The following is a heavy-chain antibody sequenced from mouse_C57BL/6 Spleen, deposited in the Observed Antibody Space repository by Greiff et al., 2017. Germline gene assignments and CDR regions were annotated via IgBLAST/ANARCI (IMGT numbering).Heavy chain of an antibody. J-gene: IGHJ2*01. Sequence: QVQLQQPGAELVKPGASVKLSCKASGYTFTSYWMQWVKQRPGQGLEWIGEIDPSDSYTNYNQKFKGKATLTVDTPPSTAYMQLSSLTSEDSAVYYCARGGGDYWGQGTTLTVSS. CDR3: ARGGGDY. CDR2: IDPSDSYT. CDR1: GYTFTSYW. V-gene: IGHV1-50*01.